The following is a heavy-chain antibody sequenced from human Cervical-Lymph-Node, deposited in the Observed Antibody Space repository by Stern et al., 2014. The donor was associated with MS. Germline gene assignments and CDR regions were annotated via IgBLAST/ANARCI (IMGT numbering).Heavy chain of an antibody. J-gene: IGHJ4*02. CDR2: IYPGDSET. Sequence: EVHLVESGAELIRPGESLKISCKGSGFKFSIYWIAWVRQMPGKGLEWMGIIYPGDSETRYSPSLQGQVTMSADKSTSTAYLQWSSLNASDTAMYFCARQTTAWASDVWGQGTLVTVSS. V-gene: IGHV5-51*01. CDR3: ARQTTAWASDV. D-gene: IGHD1-14*01. CDR1: GFKFSIYW.